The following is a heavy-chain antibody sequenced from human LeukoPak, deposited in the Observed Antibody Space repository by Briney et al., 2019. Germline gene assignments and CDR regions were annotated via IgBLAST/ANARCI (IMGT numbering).Heavy chain of an antibody. CDR3: AKAQLFSGWYDHPAETAPQH. V-gene: IGHV3-30*02. D-gene: IGHD6-19*01. J-gene: IGHJ1*01. CDR1: GFTFSSYA. CDR2: IRYDGSNK. Sequence: GGSLRLSCAASGFTFSSYAMSWVRQAPGKGLEWVAFIRYDGSNKYYADSVKGRFTISRDNSKNTLYLQMNSLRAEDTAVYYCAKAQLFSGWYDHPAETAPQHWGQGTLVTVSS.